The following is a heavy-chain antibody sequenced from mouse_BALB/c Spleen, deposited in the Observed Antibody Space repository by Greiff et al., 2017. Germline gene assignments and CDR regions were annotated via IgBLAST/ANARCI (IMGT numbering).Heavy chain of an antibody. D-gene: IGHD1-1*02. CDR2: ISDGGSYT. CDR3: ARGRAWSTHGEYFDV. CDR1: GFTFSDYY. V-gene: IGHV5-4*02. J-gene: IGHJ1*01. Sequence: EVKLVESGGGLVKPGGSLKLSCAASGFTFSDYYMYWVRQTPEKRLEWVATISDGGSYTYYPDSVKGRFTISRDNAKNNLYLQMSSLKSEDTAMYYCARGRAWSTHGEYFDVWGAGTTVTVSA.